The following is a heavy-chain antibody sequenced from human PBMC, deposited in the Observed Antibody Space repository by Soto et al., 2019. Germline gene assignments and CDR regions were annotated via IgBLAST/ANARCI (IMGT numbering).Heavy chain of an antibody. CDR2: MYYGGRT. D-gene: IGHD2-15*01. CDR1: GVYIRSYY. J-gene: IGHJ5*02. CDR3: ARGTPSPLIVRSSRGPWFDP. Sequence: SDTLSHTCTVSGVYIRSYYWSWLRPPPGKGLEWIGYMYYGGRTNYNPSLKSRVTISVDTSKMQVSLKLSSVTAADTAVYFCARGTPSPLIVRSSRGPWFDPWGQGTLVNVSS. V-gene: IGHV4-59*08.